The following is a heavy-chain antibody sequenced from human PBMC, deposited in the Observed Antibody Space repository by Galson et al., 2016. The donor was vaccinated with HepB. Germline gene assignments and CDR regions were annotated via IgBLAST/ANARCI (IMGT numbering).Heavy chain of an antibody. Sequence: SVKVSCKASVHIFTSYYMHWVRQAPGQGLEWMGIINPSGGSTSYAQKFQAKGTMTRDTPTSTVKMELSSLRSEDTAVYYCASIPGSGTDYWGQGTLVIVSS. J-gene: IGHJ4*02. CDR3: ASIPGSGTDY. V-gene: IGHV1-46*01. D-gene: IGHD1-1*01. CDR2: INPSGGST. CDR1: VHIFTSYY.